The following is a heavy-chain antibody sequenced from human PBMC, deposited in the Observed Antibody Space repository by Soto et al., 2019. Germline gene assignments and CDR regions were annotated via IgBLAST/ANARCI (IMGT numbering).Heavy chain of an antibody. Sequence: TLSLTCTVSGGSISSYYWSWIRQPPGKGLEWIGYIYYSGSTNYNPSLKSRVTISVDTSKNQFSLKLSSVTAADTAVYYCARVPSGSYFGLFDYWGQGTLVTVSS. J-gene: IGHJ4*02. D-gene: IGHD1-26*01. CDR2: IYYSGST. CDR3: ARVPSGSYFGLFDY. CDR1: GGSISSYY. V-gene: IGHV4-59*01.